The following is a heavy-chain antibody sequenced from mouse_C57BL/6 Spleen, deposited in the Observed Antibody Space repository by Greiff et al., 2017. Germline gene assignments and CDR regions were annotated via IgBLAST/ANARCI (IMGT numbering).Heavy chain of an antibody. V-gene: IGHV14-3*01. CDR3: AWGDEYHWDMDD. D-gene: IGHD5-1*01. CDR2: IVPANGNT. CDR1: GFNIKNTY. J-gene: IGHJ1*03. Sequence: EVQLHQSVAELVRPGASVKLSCTASGFNIKNTYMHWVKQRPEQGLEWIGRIVPANGNTKYATKFQGKATLTADTSSNTAYLQLSGLTSECTAIYFGAWGDEYHWDMDDWGTGTTVTVSS.